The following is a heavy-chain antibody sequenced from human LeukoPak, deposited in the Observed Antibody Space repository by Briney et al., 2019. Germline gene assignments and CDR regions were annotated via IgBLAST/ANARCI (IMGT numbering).Heavy chain of an antibody. CDR3: ASLYNDYGDY. D-gene: IGHD5-24*01. Sequence: GGSLRLSCAASGFTFKNYAMSWVRQAPGKGLEWVSGTIGTGDSKFYADPVKGRFTISRDNSRNTLYLHMNSLRVDDTAVYYCASLYNDYGDYWGQGALVTVSS. CDR2: TIGTGDSK. CDR1: GFTFKNYA. J-gene: IGHJ4*02. V-gene: IGHV3-23*01.